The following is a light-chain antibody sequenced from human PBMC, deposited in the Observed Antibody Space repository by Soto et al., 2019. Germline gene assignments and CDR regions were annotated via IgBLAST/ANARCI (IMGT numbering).Light chain of an antibody. V-gene: IGLV1-44*01. Sequence: QTVVTRPPSASGTPGQRVTISCSGSSSNIGSNTVNWYQQLPGTAPKLLIYSHNQRPSGVPDRFSVSKSGTSASLAISGLQSEDEDDYYCATWDDSLDGYFFGTGTKVTVL. CDR2: SHN. J-gene: IGLJ1*01. CDR3: ATWDDSLDGYF. CDR1: SSNIGSNT.